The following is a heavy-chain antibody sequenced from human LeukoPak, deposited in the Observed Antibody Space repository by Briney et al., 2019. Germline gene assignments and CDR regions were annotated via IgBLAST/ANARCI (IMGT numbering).Heavy chain of an antibody. Sequence: GGSLRLSCAASGFNFNTYTMNWVRQAPGKGLEWVASIKQDGSQKYYVDSVKGRFTISRDNAKNSLYLQMNSLRTEDTAVYYCARGRGSWYGVYFDYWGQGTLVTVSS. V-gene: IGHV3-7*01. CDR2: IKQDGSQK. D-gene: IGHD6-13*01. CDR1: GFNFNTYT. J-gene: IGHJ4*02. CDR3: ARGRGSWYGVYFDY.